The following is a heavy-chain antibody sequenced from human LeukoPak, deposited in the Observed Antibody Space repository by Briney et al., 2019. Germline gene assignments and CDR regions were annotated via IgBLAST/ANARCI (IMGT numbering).Heavy chain of an antibody. CDR1: GYPFSSYS. V-gene: IGHV3-48*02. CDR2: ISVSGGVR. Sequence: GGSLRLSCVASGYPFSSYSMNWIRQAPGKGLEWVSYISVSGGVRSYADSVKGRFTISRDDARNSLYLQMNSLKDEDTAVYYWARDRGYFYDQLDYWGQGTLVTVSS. D-gene: IGHD2/OR15-2a*01. CDR3: ARDRGYFYDQLDY. J-gene: IGHJ4*02.